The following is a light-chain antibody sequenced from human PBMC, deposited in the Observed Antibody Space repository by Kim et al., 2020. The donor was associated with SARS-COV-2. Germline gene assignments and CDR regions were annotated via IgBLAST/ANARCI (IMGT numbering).Light chain of an antibody. CDR3: QVWDSSTGV. J-gene: IGLJ3*02. Sequence: SYELTQPLSVSVALRQTARITCGGNNIGSKNVHWYQQKPGQAPVLVIYRDSNRPSGIPERFSGSNSGNTATLTISRAQAGDEADYYCQVWDSSTGVFGGGTQLTVL. CDR2: RDS. CDR1: NIGSKN. V-gene: IGLV3-9*01.